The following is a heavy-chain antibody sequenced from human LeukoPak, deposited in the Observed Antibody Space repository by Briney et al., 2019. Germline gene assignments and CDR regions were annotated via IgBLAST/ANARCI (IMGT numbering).Heavy chain of an antibody. CDR2: IIPILGIA. CDR1: GGTFSSYA. D-gene: IGHD3-10*01. Sequence: ASVKVSCKASGGTFSSYAISWVRQAPGQGLEWMGRIIPILGIANYAQKFQGRVTITADKSTSTAYMELSSLRSEDTAVYHCARAVLAELSIAYYYGMDVWGQGTTVTVSS. V-gene: IGHV1-69*04. J-gene: IGHJ6*02. CDR3: ARAVLAELSIAYYYGMDV.